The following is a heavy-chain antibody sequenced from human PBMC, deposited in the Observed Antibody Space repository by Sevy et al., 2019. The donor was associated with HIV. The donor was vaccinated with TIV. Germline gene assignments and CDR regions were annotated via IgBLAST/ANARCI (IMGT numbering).Heavy chain of an antibody. CDR3: ARDSDYDILTGYDIADYYYYGMDV. CDR1: GYTFTSYG. Sequence: ASVKVSCKASGYTFTSYGISWVRQAPGQGLEWMGWISAYNGNTNYAQKLQGRVTMTTDTSTSTAYMELRSLRSDDTAVYYCARDSDYDILTGYDIADYYYYGMDVWGQVTTVTVSS. J-gene: IGHJ6*02. CDR2: ISAYNGNT. V-gene: IGHV1-18*01. D-gene: IGHD3-9*01.